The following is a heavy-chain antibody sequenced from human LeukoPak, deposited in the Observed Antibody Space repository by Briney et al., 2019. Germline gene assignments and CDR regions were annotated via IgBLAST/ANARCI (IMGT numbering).Heavy chain of an antibody. CDR3: ARKSIAAAGWFDP. V-gene: IGHV4-30-2*02. CDR2: ISQRGIT. Sequence: PSQTLSLTCTVSGGSINSETYYWTWIRQPPGEGLEWLGYISQRGITSYNPSLKSRLTISADRSRNQFSLKLSSVTAADTAVYYCARKSIAAAGWFDPWGQGTLVTVSS. D-gene: IGHD6-13*01. J-gene: IGHJ5*02. CDR1: GGSINSETYY.